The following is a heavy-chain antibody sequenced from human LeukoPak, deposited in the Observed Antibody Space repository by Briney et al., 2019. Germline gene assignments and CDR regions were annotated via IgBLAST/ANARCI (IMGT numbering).Heavy chain of an antibody. CDR2: MNPNSGNT. D-gene: IGHD6-6*01. Sequence: ASVKVSCKASGYTFTGYYMHWVRQAPGQGLEWMGWMNPNSGNTGYAQKFQGRVTMTRNTSISTAYMELSSLGSEDTAVYYCAFRAYSSSGWFDPWGQGTLVTVSS. J-gene: IGHJ5*02. CDR1: GYTFTGYY. CDR3: AFRAYSSSGWFDP. V-gene: IGHV1-8*02.